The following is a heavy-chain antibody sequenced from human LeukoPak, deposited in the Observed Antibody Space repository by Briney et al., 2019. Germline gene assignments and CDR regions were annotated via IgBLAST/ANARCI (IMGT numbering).Heavy chain of an antibody. Sequence: PGGSLRLSCAASGFTFSSYAMSWVRQAPGKGLEWVSAISGSGGSTYYADSVKGRFTISRDNSKNTLYLQMNSLRAEDTAVYYCAKGGTYYYDSSGYYSVHWGQGTLVTVSS. CDR1: GFTFSSYA. V-gene: IGHV3-23*01. J-gene: IGHJ4*02. D-gene: IGHD3-22*01. CDR3: AKGGTYYYDSSGYYSVH. CDR2: ISGSGGST.